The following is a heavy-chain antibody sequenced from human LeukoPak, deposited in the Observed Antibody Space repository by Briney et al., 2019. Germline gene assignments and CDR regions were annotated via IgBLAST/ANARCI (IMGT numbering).Heavy chain of an antibody. J-gene: IGHJ4*02. Sequence: PGGSLRLSCAASGFTVSSNYMSWVRQAPGKGLEWVSVIYSGGSTYYADSVKGRFTISRDNSKNTLYLQMNSLRAEDTAAYYCAKGDYYDSSGFYPLDYWGQGTLVTVSS. CDR3: AKGDYYDSSGFYPLDY. D-gene: IGHD3-22*01. CDR2: IYSGGST. V-gene: IGHV3-53*01. CDR1: GFTVSSNY.